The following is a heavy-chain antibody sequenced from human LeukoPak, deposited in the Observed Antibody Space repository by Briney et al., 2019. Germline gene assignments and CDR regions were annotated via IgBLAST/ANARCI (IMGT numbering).Heavy chain of an antibody. D-gene: IGHD3-9*01. CDR2: ISYDGSNK. CDR3: ATDYDIFD. J-gene: IGHJ4*02. CDR1: GFTFSSYA. Sequence: SGGSLRLSCAASGFTFSSYAMHWVRQAPGKGLEWVAVISYDGSNKYYADSVKGRFTISRDNSKNTLYLQMNSLRAEDTAVYYCATDYDIFDWGQGTLVTVSS. V-gene: IGHV3-30-3*01.